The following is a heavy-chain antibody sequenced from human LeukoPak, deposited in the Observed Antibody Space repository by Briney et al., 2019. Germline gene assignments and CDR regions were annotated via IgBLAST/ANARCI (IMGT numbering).Heavy chain of an antibody. CDR3: ARQGLPTGEGDFDY. CDR1: GGSISSSSYY. J-gene: IGHJ4*02. Sequence: PSETLSPTCTVSGGSISSSSYYWGWIRQPPGKGLEWIGSIYYSGSTYYNPSLKSRVTISVDTSKNQFSLELSSVTAADTAVYYCARQGLPTGEGDFDYWGQGTLVTVSS. V-gene: IGHV4-39*01. D-gene: IGHD7-27*01. CDR2: IYYSGST.